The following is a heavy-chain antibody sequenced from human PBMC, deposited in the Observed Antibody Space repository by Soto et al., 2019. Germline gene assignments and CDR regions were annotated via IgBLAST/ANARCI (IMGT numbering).Heavy chain of an antibody. CDR2: ISPDGSST. J-gene: IGHJ4*02. CDR1: GFTFRSYW. D-gene: IGHD6-13*01. CDR3: ARDLATAPDY. Sequence: EVQLVESGGGLVQPGGSLRLSCAASGFTFRSYWMHWVRQAPGKGLVWVSRISPDGSSTSYADSVKGRFTISRDNAKNTLFLQMNGLRAEDTAVYYCARDLATAPDYWGQGTLVTVSS. V-gene: IGHV3-74*01.